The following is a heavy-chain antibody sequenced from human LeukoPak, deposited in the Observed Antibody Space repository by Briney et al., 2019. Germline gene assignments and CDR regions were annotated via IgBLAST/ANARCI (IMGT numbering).Heavy chain of an antibody. J-gene: IGHJ4*02. CDR1: GGSFSGYY. V-gene: IGHV4-34*01. CDR3: ARSAYYYDSSGYYRLFDY. Sequence: PSETLSLTCAVYGGSFSGYYWSWIRQPPGKGLEWIGEINHSGSTNYNPSLKSRVTISVDTSKNQFSLKLSSVTAADTAVYYCARSAYYYDSSGYYRLFDYWGQGTLVTVSS. CDR2: INHSGST. D-gene: IGHD3-22*01.